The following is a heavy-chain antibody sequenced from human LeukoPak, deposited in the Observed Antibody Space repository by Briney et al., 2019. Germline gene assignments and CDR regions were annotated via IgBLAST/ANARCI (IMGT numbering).Heavy chain of an antibody. CDR2: IRSKTDGGTT. Sequence: GGSLRLSCAASGHTFSNAWMSWVRQAPGKGLEWVGHIRSKTDGGTTDYAAPVKGRFTISRDDSKNTQYLQMNSLKIEDTAVYYCTTYYYDSTSDFGYWGQGTLVTVSS. CDR3: TTYYYDSTSDFGY. J-gene: IGHJ4*02. V-gene: IGHV3-15*01. CDR1: GHTFSNAW. D-gene: IGHD3-22*01.